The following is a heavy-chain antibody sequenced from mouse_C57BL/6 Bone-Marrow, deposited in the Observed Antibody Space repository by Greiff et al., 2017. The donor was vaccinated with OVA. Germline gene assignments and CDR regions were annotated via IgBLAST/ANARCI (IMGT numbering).Heavy chain of an antibody. D-gene: IGHD4-1*01. CDR1: GYTFTSYW. Sequence: QVQLQQPGAELVRPGTSVKLSCKASGYTFTSYWMHWVKQRPGQGLEWIGVIDPSDSYTNYNQKFKGKATLTVDTSSSTAYMQLSSLTSEDSAVYYCARRLGREAKAMDYWGQGTSVTVSS. CDR2: IDPSDSYT. J-gene: IGHJ4*01. CDR3: ARRLGREAKAMDY. V-gene: IGHV1-59*01.